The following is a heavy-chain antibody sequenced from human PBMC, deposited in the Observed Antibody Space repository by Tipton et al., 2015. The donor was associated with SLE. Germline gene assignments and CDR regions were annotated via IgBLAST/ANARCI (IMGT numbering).Heavy chain of an antibody. J-gene: IGHJ6*02. V-gene: IGHV4-39*07. D-gene: IGHD5-18*01. CDR1: GGSIRRSSYY. CDR2: IYYSGST. CDR3: ARDRGYSYGRPYYGMDV. Sequence: TLSLTCTVSGGSIRRSSYYWGWLRQPPGKGLEWIGSIYYSGSTYYNPSLKSRVTISVDTSKNQFSLKLSSVTAADTAVYYCARDRGYSYGRPYYGMDVWGQGTTVTVSS.